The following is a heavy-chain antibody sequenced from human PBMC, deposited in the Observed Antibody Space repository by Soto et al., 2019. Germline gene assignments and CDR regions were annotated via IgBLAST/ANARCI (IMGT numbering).Heavy chain of an antibody. CDR2: IYYSGST. Sequence: SETLSLTCTFSGGYLSSSSYYWGWIRQPPGKGLEWIGSIYYSGSTYYNPSLKSRVTISVDTSKNQFSLKLSSVTAADTAVYYCARRNLIVGATLYYYYGMDVWGQGTKVTVSS. CDR1: GGYLSSSSYY. D-gene: IGHD1-26*01. V-gene: IGHV4-39*01. J-gene: IGHJ6*02. CDR3: ARRNLIVGATLYYYYGMDV.